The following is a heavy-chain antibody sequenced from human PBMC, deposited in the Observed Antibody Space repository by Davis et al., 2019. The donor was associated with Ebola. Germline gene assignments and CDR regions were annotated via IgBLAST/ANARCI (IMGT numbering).Heavy chain of an antibody. Sequence: PSETLSLTCAVYGGSFSGYYWSWIRQPPGKGLEWIGEINHSGSTNYNPSLKSRVTISVDTSKNQFSLKLSSVTAADTAVYYCARGVPVVAATHFDYWGQGTLVTVSS. J-gene: IGHJ4*02. D-gene: IGHD2-15*01. CDR2: INHSGST. V-gene: IGHV4-34*01. CDR3: ARGVPVVAATHFDY. CDR1: GGSFSGYY.